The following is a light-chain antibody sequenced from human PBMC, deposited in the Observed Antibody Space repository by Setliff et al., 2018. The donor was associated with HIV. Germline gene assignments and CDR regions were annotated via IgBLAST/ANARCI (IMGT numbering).Light chain of an antibody. J-gene: IGLJ1*01. V-gene: IGLV2-23*02. CDR1: SSDVGGYNY. CDR3: CSYAGSSTPYV. CDR2: DVT. Sequence: QSVLTQPASVSGSPGQSITLSCTGTSSDVGGYNYVSWYQQHPDKAPKLMIYDVTKRPSGVSNRFSGSKSGNTASLTISGLQAEDEADYYCCSYAGSSTPYVFGTGTKVTVL.